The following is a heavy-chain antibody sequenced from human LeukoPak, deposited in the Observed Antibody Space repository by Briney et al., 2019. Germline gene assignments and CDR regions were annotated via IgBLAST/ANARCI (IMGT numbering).Heavy chain of an antibody. V-gene: IGHV1-8*01. Sequence: ASVKVSCKASGYTFTSYDINWVRQATGQGLEWMGWMNPNSGNTGYAQKFQGRVTMTRDTSINTAYMEVSRLRSDDTAVYYCARDYDGYDDYRKWDYWGQGTLVTVSS. CDR3: ARDYDGYDDYRKWDY. CDR2: MNPNSGNT. CDR1: GYTFTSYD. D-gene: IGHD4-17*01. J-gene: IGHJ4*02.